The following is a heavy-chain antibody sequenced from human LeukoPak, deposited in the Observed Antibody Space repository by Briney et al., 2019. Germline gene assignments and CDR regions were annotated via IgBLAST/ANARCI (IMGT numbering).Heavy chain of an antibody. CDR2: ISWNSGSI. J-gene: IGHJ4*02. Sequence: PSGGSLRLSCAASGFTLDDYAMHWVPQAPGKGLEWVSGISWNSGSIGYADSVKGRFTISRDNAKNSLYLQMNSLRAEDTAVYYCARESGSVTSEVDFDYWGQGTLVTVSS. D-gene: IGHD4-17*01. CDR3: ARESGSVTSEVDFDY. CDR1: GFTLDDYA. V-gene: IGHV3-9*01.